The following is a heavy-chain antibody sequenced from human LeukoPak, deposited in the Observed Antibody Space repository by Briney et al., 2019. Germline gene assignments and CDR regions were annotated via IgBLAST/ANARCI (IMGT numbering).Heavy chain of an antibody. CDR1: GVSISHYF. D-gene: IGHD4-23*01. V-gene: IGHV4-59*08. CDR2: INYSGNT. CDR3: ARLNGGD. Sequence: SETLSLTCSVSGVSISHYFWRGLRQPPGRGVEGVGYINYSGNTNYNPSLKSRVTISVATSKSQFSLKVNSVTAADTAVYYCARLNGGDWGQGTLVTVSS. J-gene: IGHJ4*02.